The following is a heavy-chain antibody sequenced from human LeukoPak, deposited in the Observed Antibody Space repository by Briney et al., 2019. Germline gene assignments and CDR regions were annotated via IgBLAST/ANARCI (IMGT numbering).Heavy chain of an antibody. V-gene: IGHV3-23*01. CDR1: GFTFSSYA. J-gene: IGHJ4*02. D-gene: IGHD3-9*01. CDR2: ISGSGGST. CDR3: AKAYLHYDILTGSDY. Sequence: GGSLRLSCAASGFTFSSYAMSWARQAPGKGLEWVSAISGSGGSTYYADSVKGRFTISRDNSKNTLYLQMNSLRAEDTAVYYCAKAYLHYDILTGSDYWGQGTLVTVSS.